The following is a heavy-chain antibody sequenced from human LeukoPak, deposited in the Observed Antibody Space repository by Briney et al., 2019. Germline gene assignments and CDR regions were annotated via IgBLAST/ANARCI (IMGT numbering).Heavy chain of an antibody. CDR1: GGSFSGYY. CDR2: TNHSGST. Sequence: KASETLSLTCAVYGGSFSGYYWSWIRQPPGKGLEGMGETNHSGSTNYNPSLKSRVTISVDTSKNQFSLKLSSVTAADTAVYYCARSYYYDSSCYPPLGRNFDHWGRGTLVTVSS. D-gene: IGHD3-22*01. V-gene: IGHV4-34*01. J-gene: IGHJ2*01. CDR3: ARSYYYDSSCYPPLGRNFDH.